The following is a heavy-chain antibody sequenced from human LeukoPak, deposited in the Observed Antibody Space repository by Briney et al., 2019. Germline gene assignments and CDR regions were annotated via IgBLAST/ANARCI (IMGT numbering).Heavy chain of an antibody. CDR1: VFTFSSYI. J-gene: IGHJ4*02. CDR3: ARDSSGWFDY. D-gene: IGHD6-19*01. CDR2: ISSSSSYI. Sequence: GGSLRLSCASSVFTFSSYIMNWVRQAPGKGLEWVSSISSSSSYIYYADSVKGRFTISRDNAKNSLYLQMNSLRAEDTAVYYCARDSSGWFDYWGQGTLVTVSS. V-gene: IGHV3-21*01.